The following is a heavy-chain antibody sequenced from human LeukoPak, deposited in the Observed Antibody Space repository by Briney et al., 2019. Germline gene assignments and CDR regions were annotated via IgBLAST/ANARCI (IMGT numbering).Heavy chain of an antibody. CDR1: GFTFSRYW. Sequence: GGSLRLSCAASGFTFSRYWMHWVRQAPGKGLVWVSRINPDGSSSNYADSVKGRFTMSRDNAKSMVYLQMDGLRAEDTAVFSCVRQAVSVDSGIAYWGRGVLVTVSS. CDR2: INPDGSSS. J-gene: IGHJ4*02. V-gene: IGHV3-74*01. D-gene: IGHD4-17*01. CDR3: VRQAVSVDSGIAY.